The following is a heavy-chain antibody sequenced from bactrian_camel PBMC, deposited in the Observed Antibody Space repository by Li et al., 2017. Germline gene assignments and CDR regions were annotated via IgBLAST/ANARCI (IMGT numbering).Heavy chain of an antibody. J-gene: IGHJ4*01. D-gene: IGHD2*01. CDR1: GFTFDNV. CDR2: IYDNGTT. CDR3: AAAGLNGGRYSCPAFGTHDYDY. V-gene: IGHV3S55*01. Sequence: HVQLVESGGGSVQAGGSLRISCTASGFTFDNVGWYRQAPGAGCELISAIYDNGTTYYADSVKGRSTISQDTAKNTLYLEMNDLNPNDTATYFCAAAGLNGGRYSCPAFGTHDYDYWGQGTQVTVS.